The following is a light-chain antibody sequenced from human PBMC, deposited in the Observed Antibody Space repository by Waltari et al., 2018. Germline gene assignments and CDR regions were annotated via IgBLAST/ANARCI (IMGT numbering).Light chain of an antibody. CDR3: QQYNTYSS. J-gene: IGKJ2*01. CDR2: KAS. Sequence: DIQMTQSPSTLSPSVADRVTITCRACQSISNWLAWYQQKPGKAPHLLIYKASILKSGVPSRFSGSGSGTQFTLTINSLQPGDFATYYCQQYNTYSSFGQGTKLEIK. CDR1: QSISNW. V-gene: IGKV1-5*03.